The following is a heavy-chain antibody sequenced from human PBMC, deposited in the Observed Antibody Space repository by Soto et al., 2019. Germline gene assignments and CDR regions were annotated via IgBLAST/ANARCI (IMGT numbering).Heavy chain of an antibody. CDR2: ISGSGGST. J-gene: IGHJ4*02. Sequence: GGSLRLSCAASEFTFSSYAMTWARQAPGKGLEWVSAISGSGGSTYYADSVKGRFTISRDNSKNTLYLQMNSLRAEDTAVYYCAKVRIHLSSYYFDYWGQGTLVTVSS. CDR3: AKVRIHLSSYYFDY. V-gene: IGHV3-23*01. D-gene: IGHD5-18*01. CDR1: EFTFSSYA.